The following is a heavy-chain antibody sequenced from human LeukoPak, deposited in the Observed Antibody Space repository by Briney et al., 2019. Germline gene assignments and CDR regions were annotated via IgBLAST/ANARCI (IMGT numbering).Heavy chain of an antibody. CDR1: GASIRSSP. Sequence: PSETLSLNCPVPGASIRSSPWGWIRQSARKGLERIGRNDPSGTTNYNPSLRSRVTISVDKSKNQFSLNLTSVTAADTAIYYCARDSPRDNIVYYYYMDVWGKGTTVTVSS. CDR3: ARDSPRDNIVYYYYMDV. J-gene: IGHJ6*03. CDR2: NDPSGTT. D-gene: IGHD3-16*02. V-gene: IGHV4-4*07.